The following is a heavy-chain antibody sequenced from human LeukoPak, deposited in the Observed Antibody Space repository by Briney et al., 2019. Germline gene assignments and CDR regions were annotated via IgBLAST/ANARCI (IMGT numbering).Heavy chain of an antibody. CDR1: GFTFSKYA. CDR2: IRGSGGGT. CDR3: TTWVGAHFDF. J-gene: IGHJ4*02. Sequence: PGGSLRLSCAASGFTFSKYAMSWVRQAPGKGLEWVSSIRGSGGGTYYADSVKGRFTISRDNSKNTLYLQMNSLRAEDTAVYFCTTWVGAHFDFWGQGTLVSVSS. V-gene: IGHV3-23*01. D-gene: IGHD1-26*01.